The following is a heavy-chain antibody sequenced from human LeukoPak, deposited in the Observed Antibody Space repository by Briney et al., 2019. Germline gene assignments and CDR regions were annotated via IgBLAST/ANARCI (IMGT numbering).Heavy chain of an antibody. CDR3: ARIAVAGDPYYYYYGMDV. J-gene: IGHJ6*02. V-gene: IGHV3-48*03. CDR2: ISSSGGTI. D-gene: IGHD6-19*01. CDR1: GFTFSSYE. Sequence: QAGGSLRLSCAASGFTFSSYEMNWVRQAPGKGLEWVSYISSSGGTIYYADSVKGRFTISRDNAKNSLYLQMNSLRAEDTAVYYCARIAVAGDPYYYYYGMDVWGQGTTVTVSS.